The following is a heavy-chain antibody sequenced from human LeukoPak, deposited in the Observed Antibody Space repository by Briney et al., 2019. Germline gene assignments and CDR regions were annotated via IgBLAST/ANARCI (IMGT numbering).Heavy chain of an antibody. CDR1: GFTFRNYW. J-gene: IGHJ5*02. CDR2: IKQDGSEK. CDR3: ARASDPWLQLT. V-gene: IGHV3-7*05. D-gene: IGHD5-24*01. Sequence: GGSLRLSCAASGFTFRNYWMRWVRQAPGKGLEWVGNIKQDGSEKRYADSVRGRFSISRDNAQTSLYLQMNSLRAEDTAVYYCARASDPWLQLTWGQGTLVTVSS.